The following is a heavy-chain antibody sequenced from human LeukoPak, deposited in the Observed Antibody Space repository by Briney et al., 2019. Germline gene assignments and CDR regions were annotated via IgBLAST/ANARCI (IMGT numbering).Heavy chain of an antibody. Sequence: GGSLRLSCAASGFTFSSYDMHWVRQAPGKGLEWVAFVRYDGNIKYFADSVKGRFTISRDTSKNTLYLQMNSLRPEDTAVYFCAKGRYYDTSGYPIDHWGQGTLVTVSS. D-gene: IGHD3-22*01. CDR1: GFTFSSYD. CDR2: VRYDGNIK. CDR3: AKGRYYDTSGYPIDH. V-gene: IGHV3-30*02. J-gene: IGHJ4*02.